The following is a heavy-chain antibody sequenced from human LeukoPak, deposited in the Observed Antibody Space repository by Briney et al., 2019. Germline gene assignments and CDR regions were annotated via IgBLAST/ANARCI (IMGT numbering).Heavy chain of an antibody. D-gene: IGHD2-2*01. V-gene: IGHV4-59*08. CDR1: GGSVSSYY. CDR3: ARHIVVVSANRHDYYYYGLDV. CDR2: ISDSGST. J-gene: IGHJ6*02. Sequence: SETLSLTCSVSGGSVSSYYWSWIRQPPGKGLEWIGYISDSGSTKYNPSLKSRVTISGDTSKKQFSLKLSSVTAADTAVYYCARHIVVVSANRHDYYYYGLDVWGQGTTVTVSS.